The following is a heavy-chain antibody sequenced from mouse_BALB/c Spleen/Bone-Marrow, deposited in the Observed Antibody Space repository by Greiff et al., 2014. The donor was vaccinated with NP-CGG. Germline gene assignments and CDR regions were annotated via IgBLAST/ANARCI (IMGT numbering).Heavy chain of an antibody. CDR2: IIPFNGGS. CDR3: ARRDYGSSPFDY. Sequence: VQLQQSGPELVKPGASMKISCKASGYSFTGYTMNWVKQSHGKNLEWIGLIIPFNGGSIYNQKFKGKATLTIHKSSSTAYMELLSLTSEDSAVYYCARRDYGSSPFDYWGQGTTLTVSS. CDR1: GYSFTGYT. D-gene: IGHD1-1*01. V-gene: IGHV1-18*01. J-gene: IGHJ2*01.